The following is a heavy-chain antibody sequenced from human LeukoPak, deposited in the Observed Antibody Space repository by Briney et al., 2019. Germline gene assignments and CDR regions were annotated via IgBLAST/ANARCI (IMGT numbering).Heavy chain of an antibody. J-gene: IGHJ4*02. V-gene: IGHV3-64*01. Sequence: PGGSLRLSCAASGFTFDSYAMYWVRQTPGKGLEYLSAISNNGGFTYYATSVKDRFTISRDNSKNTVYLQMGSLSAADMGVYYCARGRVLLNYFDYWGKGTLVTVSS. CDR1: GFTFDSYA. CDR3: ARGRVLLNYFDY. CDR2: ISNNGGFT.